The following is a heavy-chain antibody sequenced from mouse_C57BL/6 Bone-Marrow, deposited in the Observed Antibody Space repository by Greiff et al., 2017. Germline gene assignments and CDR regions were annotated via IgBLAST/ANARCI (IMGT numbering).Heavy chain of an antibody. J-gene: IGHJ2*01. CDR2: IWAGGST. Sequence: QVQLKESGPGLVAPSQSLSITCTVSGFSLTSYGVHWVRQPPGKGLEWLGVIWAGGSTNYNSALMSRRSFSKDNSKSQVILKKNSLQTDDTAMYYCARLEDIWGQGTTLTVSS. D-gene: IGHD1-3*01. CDR1: GFSLTSYG. V-gene: IGHV2-9*02. CDR3: ARLEDI.